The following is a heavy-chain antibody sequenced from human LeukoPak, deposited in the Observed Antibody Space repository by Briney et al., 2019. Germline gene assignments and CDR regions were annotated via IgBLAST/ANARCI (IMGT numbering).Heavy chain of an antibody. CDR1: GFTFSSYA. D-gene: IGHD4-17*01. J-gene: IGHJ6*03. CDR2: ISGSGSNT. CDR3: AKNPGVAVTPYYYYMDV. Sequence: PGGSLRLFCGASGFTFSSYAMSWVRQAPGKGLEEVLGISGSGSNTYYADSVKGRFTISRDNSKNTLYLRMSSLRAEDTAVYYCAKNPGVAVTPYYYYMDVWGKGTTVTVSS. V-gene: IGHV3-23*01.